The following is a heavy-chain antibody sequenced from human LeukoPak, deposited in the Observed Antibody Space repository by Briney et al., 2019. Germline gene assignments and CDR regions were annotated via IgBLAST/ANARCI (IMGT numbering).Heavy chain of an antibody. CDR3: AREGNWDPWYFDY. Sequence: GGSLRLSCAASGFTFSSYAMHWVRQAPGKGLEWVAVISYDGSNKYYADSVKGRFTISRDNSKNTLYLQMNSLRAEDTAVYYCAREGNWDPWYFDYWGQGTLVTVSS. V-gene: IGHV3-30*04. CDR1: GFTFSSYA. D-gene: IGHD1-1*01. CDR2: ISYDGSNK. J-gene: IGHJ4*02.